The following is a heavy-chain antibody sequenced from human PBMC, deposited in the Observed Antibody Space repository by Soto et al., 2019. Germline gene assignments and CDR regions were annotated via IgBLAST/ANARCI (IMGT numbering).Heavy chain of an antibody. CDR3: AKPPGGSGYGMDG. V-gene: IGHV1-69*12. D-gene: IGHD3-10*01. J-gene: IGHJ6*01. CDR1: GGTFSSYA. Sequence: QVQLVQSGAEVKKPGSSVKVSCKASGGTFSSYAISWVRQAPGQGLEWMGGIIHIFGTANYAQKFQGRVTITEDESTGTAYLELSSLRSEDTAVYYCAKPPGGSGYGMDGCGQGSTVTVCS. CDR2: IIHIFGTA.